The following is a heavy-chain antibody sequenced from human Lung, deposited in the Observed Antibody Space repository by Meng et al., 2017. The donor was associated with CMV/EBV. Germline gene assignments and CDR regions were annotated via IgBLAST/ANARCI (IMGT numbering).Heavy chain of an antibody. J-gene: IGHJ5*02. D-gene: IGHD4-17*01. CDR3: ARNGADEDYWFDP. V-gene: IGHV5-51*01. CDR2: IYPGDSDV. CDR1: GYIFSDYW. Sequence: GESXKISCQGFGYIFSDYWIGWVRQMPGKGLEWMGIIYPGDSDVRYSPSFQGQVFISADESISTAYLQWYSLKASDTAIYYCARNGADEDYWFDPLGQGTLVTVSS.